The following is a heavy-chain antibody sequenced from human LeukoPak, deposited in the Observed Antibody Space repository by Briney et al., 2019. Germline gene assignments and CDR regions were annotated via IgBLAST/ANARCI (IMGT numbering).Heavy chain of an antibody. CDR1: GGSISSYY. J-gene: IGHJ4*02. CDR3: ARQVTYCGGDCYSAFDY. D-gene: IGHD2-21*02. Sequence: ETLSLTCTVSGGSISSYYWSWIRQPPGKGLEWIGYIYYSGSTNYNPSLKSRVTISVDTSKNQFSLKLSSVTAADTAVYYCARQVTYCGGDCYSAFDYWGQGTLVTVSS. V-gene: IGHV4-59*08. CDR2: IYYSGST.